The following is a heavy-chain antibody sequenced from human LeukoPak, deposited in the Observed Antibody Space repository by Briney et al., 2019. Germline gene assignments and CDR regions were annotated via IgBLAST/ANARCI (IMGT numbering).Heavy chain of an antibody. CDR3: AKAGWFGELLYDY. V-gene: IGHV3-23*01. J-gene: IGHJ4*02. D-gene: IGHD3-10*01. CDR2: ISGSGGST. CDR1: GFTFSSYA. Sequence: GGSLRLSCAASGFTFSSYATSWVRQAPGKGLEWVSAISGSGGSTYYADSVKGRFTISRDNSKNTLYLQMNSLRAEDTAVYYCAKAGWFGELLYDYWGQGTLVTVSS.